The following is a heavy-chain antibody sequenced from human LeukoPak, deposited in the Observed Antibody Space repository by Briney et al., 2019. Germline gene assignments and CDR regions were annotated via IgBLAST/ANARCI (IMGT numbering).Heavy chain of an antibody. CDR1: GGSISSHY. J-gene: IGHJ6*03. V-gene: IGHV4-59*11. CDR3: ARVIAARQDYYYYMDV. Sequence: PSETLSLTCTVSGGSISSHYWSWTRQPPGKGLEWIGYIYYSGSTNYNPSLKSRVTISVDTSKNQFSLKLSSVTAADTAVYYCARVIAARQDYYYYMDVWGKGTTVTVSS. CDR2: IYYSGST. D-gene: IGHD6-6*01.